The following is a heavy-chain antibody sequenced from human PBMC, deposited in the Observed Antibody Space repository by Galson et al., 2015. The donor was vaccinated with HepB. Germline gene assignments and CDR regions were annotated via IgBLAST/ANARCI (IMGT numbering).Heavy chain of an antibody. J-gene: IGHJ4*02. CDR1: GYIFTDYY. CDR2: INPNSGGT. Sequence: SVKVSCKASGYIFTDYYIHWVRQAPGQGLEWMGCINPNSGGTSYAQNFQGRVTMTRDTSISTAYMELSSLRFDDTAFYYCARVKGAAYWGQGTLVTVSS. CDR3: ARVKGAAY. D-gene: IGHD2-15*01. V-gene: IGHV1-2*02.